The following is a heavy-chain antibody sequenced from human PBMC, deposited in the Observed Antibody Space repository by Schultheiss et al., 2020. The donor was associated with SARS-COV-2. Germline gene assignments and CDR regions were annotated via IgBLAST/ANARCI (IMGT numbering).Heavy chain of an antibody. CDR2: LSATGAYT. CDR1: GFTFSSYA. V-gene: IGHV3-23*01. Sequence: GGSLRLSCAASGFTFSSYAMTWVRQAPGKGLEWVSTLSATGAYTYYADSVKGRFTISRDNSKNTLYLQMNSLRAEDTAVYYCARTYSSVTYYFDYWGQGTQVTVSS. D-gene: IGHD6-19*01. CDR3: ARTYSSVTYYFDY. J-gene: IGHJ4*02.